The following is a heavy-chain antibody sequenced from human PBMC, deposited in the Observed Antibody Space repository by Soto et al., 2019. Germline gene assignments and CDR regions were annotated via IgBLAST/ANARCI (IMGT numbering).Heavy chain of an antibody. D-gene: IGHD6-13*01. J-gene: IGHJ5*02. CDR1: GFTFSDYA. CDR3: ARDQGAAATNWFDP. V-gene: IGHV3-64*01. CDR2: ISSNGGST. Sequence: PGGSLRLSCAASGFTFSDYAMSWVRQAPGKGLEWVSAISSNGGSTYYANSVKGRFTISRDNSKNTLYLQMGSLRAEDMAVYYCARDQGAAATNWFDPWGQGTLVTVSS.